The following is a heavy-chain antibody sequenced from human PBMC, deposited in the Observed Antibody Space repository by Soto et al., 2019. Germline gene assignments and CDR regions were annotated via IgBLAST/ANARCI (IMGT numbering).Heavy chain of an antibody. CDR1: GYTFTNYG. J-gene: IGHJ4*02. CDR2: ISAYNGNT. V-gene: IGHV1-18*01. D-gene: IGHD6-19*01. CDR3: ARDKGIAVPGTYFDY. Sequence: QVQLVQSGAEVKKPGASVKVSCKASGYTFTNYGISWVRQAPGQGLEWMGWISAYNGNTNYAQKFQARVTMTTETSTSTAYMELRSLRSDNTALYYCARDKGIAVPGTYFDYWGQGTLVTVSS.